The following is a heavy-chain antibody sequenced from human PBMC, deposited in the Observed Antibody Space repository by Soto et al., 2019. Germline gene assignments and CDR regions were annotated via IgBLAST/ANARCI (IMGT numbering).Heavy chain of an antibody. Sequence: SETLSLTCTVSGGSISSSSYYWGWIRQPPGKGLEWIGSIYYSGSTYYNPSLKSRVTISVDTSKNQFSLKLSSVTAADTAVYYCARVGTTEDVWGKGTTVTVSS. D-gene: IGHD1-1*01. V-gene: IGHV4-39*01. CDR2: IYYSGST. CDR1: GGSISSSSYY. CDR3: ARVGTTEDV. J-gene: IGHJ6*04.